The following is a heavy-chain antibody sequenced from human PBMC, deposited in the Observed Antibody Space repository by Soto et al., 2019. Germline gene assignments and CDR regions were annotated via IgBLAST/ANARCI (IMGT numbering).Heavy chain of an antibody. D-gene: IGHD3-10*01. Sequence: GGSLRLSCAASGFNVSSNYMRWVRQAPGKGLEWVSVIYSGGSTYYADSVKGRFTISRHNSKNTLYLQMNSLRAEDTAVYYCARVDYGSGSWYFDLWGRGTLVTVSS. CDR1: GFNVSSNY. V-gene: IGHV3-53*04. J-gene: IGHJ2*01. CDR2: IYSGGST. CDR3: ARVDYGSGSWYFDL.